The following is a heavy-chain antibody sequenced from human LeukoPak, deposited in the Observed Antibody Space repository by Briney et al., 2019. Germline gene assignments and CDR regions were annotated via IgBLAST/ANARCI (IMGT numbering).Heavy chain of an antibody. CDR1: GGSISNTNYY. V-gene: IGHV4-39*01. CDR3: ASGRGPKTWTDY. J-gene: IGHJ4*02. Sequence: SETLSLTCTISGGSISNTNYYWGWIRQPPGKGLEWIGNIYYSGTTYYNPSLRGRVTISVDTSKNQFSLKVTSVTAADTAVYYCASGRGPKTWTDYWGQGTLVTVSS. D-gene: IGHD1-26*01. CDR2: IYYSGTT.